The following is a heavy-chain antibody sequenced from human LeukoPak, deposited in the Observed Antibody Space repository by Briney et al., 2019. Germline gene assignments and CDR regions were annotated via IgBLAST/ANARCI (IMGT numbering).Heavy chain of an antibody. CDR3: AKDSPTYSGSGSRVYYYYGMDV. V-gene: IGHV3-23*01. D-gene: IGHD3-10*01. CDR1: GFTFSSYV. CDR2: ISGSGGST. J-gene: IGHJ6*02. Sequence: GGSLRLSCAASGFTFSSYVMSWVRQAPGKGLEWVSAISGSGGSTYYADSVKGRFTISRDNSKNTPYLQMNSLRAEDTSVYYCAKDSPTYSGSGSRVYYYYGMDVWGQGTTVTVSS.